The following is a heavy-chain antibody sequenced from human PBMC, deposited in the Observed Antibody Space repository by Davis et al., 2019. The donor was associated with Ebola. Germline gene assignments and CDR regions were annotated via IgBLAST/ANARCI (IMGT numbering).Heavy chain of an antibody. CDR3: ARGGRSCGGDCDFDY. CDR1: GYTFTSYG. Sequence: ASVKVSCKASGYTFTSYGISWVRQAPGQGLEWMGWISAYNGNTNYAQKFQGRVTMTRNTSISTAYMELSSLRSEDTAVYYCARGGRSCGGDCDFDYWGQGTLVTVSS. V-gene: IGHV1-18*04. D-gene: IGHD2-21*02. CDR2: ISAYNGNT. J-gene: IGHJ4*02.